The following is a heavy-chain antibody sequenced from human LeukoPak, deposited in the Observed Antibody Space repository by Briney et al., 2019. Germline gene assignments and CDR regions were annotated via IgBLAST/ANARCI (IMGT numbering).Heavy chain of an antibody. CDR2: ISGSGGST. V-gene: IGHV3-23*01. J-gene: IGHJ5*02. CDR3: AKDLYCSGGSCYEDWFDP. CDR1: GFTFSSYA. Sequence: GSLRLSCAASGFTFSSYAMSWVRQAPGKGLEWVSAISGSGGSTYYADSVKGRFTISRDNSKNTLYLQMNSLRAEDTAVYYCAKDLYCSGGSCYEDWFDPWGQGTLVTVSS. D-gene: IGHD2-15*01.